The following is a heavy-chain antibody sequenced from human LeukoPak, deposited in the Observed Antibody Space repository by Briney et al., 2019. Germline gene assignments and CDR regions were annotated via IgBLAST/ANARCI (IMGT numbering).Heavy chain of an antibody. CDR3: ARGEDFERYYLAY. CDR2: IYYTGTT. Sequence: SETLSLTCSVSGGSISIYYWTWIRQIPGKGLEWIGYIYYTGTTNYNPLFESRATISVDTSKNQFSLKLTSVTAVDTAVYFCARGEDFERYYLAYWGQGTLVTVSS. CDR1: GGSISIYY. V-gene: IGHV4-59*01. D-gene: IGHD3-9*01. J-gene: IGHJ4*02.